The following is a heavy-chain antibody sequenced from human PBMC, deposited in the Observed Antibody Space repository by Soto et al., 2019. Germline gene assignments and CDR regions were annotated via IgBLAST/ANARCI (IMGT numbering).Heavy chain of an antibody. CDR1: GFTFSGSA. V-gene: IGHV3-73*01. J-gene: IGHJ6*03. CDR2: IRSKGNNYAT. CDR3: SRQASDFWSGKPQYYMDV. Sequence: PGGSLRLSCAASGFTFSGSALHWVRQASGKGLDWVGRIRSKGNNYATAYGASLKGRFTISRDDSKNTAYLQMNSLNTEDTAVYYCSRQASDFWSGKPQYYMDVWGKGTTVTVSS. D-gene: IGHD3-3*01.